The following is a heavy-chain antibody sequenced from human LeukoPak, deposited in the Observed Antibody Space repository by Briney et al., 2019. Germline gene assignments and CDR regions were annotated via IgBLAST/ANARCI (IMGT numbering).Heavy chain of an antibody. CDR3: ARGGRWELPRPYAFDN. D-gene: IGHD1-26*01. CDR1: GDTFNSYA. V-gene: IGHV1-18*01. Sequence: GASVSVFCKASGDTFNSYAISWVRQAPGQGLEGMGWISAYNGHTNYAQKLQGRITMTTDTSTSTAYMELRSRRSDDTAVYYCARGGRWELPRPYAFDNWGQGTMVTVSA. J-gene: IGHJ3*02. CDR2: ISAYNGHT.